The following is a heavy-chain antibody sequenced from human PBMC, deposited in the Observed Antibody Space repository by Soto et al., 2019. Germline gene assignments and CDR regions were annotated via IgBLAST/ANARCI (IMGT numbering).Heavy chain of an antibody. Sequence: PGGSLRLSCAASGFTFSSYAMSWVRQAPGKRLEWVSAISGSGGSTYYADSVKGRFTISRDNSKNTLYLQMNSLRAEDTAVYYCAKDRRVVPAAIGRYNWFDPWGQGTLVTVSS. CDR1: GFTFSSYA. J-gene: IGHJ5*02. CDR3: AKDRRVVPAAIGRYNWFDP. V-gene: IGHV3-23*01. D-gene: IGHD2-2*01. CDR2: ISGSGGST.